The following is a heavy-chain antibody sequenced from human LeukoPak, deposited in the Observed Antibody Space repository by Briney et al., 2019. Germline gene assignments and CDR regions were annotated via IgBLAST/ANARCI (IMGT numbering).Heavy chain of an antibody. J-gene: IGHJ4*02. CDR1: GGSFSPYH. V-gene: IGHV4-34*01. CDR3: ARGGFYCGGDCYVDY. CDR2: INHSGST. Sequence: PSETLSLTCAVYGGSFSPYHWSSIRQPPGKGLEWIGEINHSGSTNYNPSLKSRVTISVDTSKNQFSLRLSSVTAADTAVYYCARGGFYCGGDCYVDYWGQGTLVTVSS. D-gene: IGHD2-21*02.